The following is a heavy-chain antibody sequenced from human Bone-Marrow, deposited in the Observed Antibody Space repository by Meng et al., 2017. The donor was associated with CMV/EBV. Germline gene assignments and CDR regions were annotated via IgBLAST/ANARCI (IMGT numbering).Heavy chain of an antibody. CDR1: GFTFSSYG. CDR3: VRGGAAADWGGFFDY. CDR2: IWYDGSNK. J-gene: IGHJ4*02. D-gene: IGHD6-13*01. V-gene: IGHV3-33*01. Sequence: GESLKISCAASGFTFSSYGMHWVRQAPGKGLEWVAVIWYDGSNKYYADSVKGRFTISRDNSKNTVYMRMNNLRAGDMAVYYCVRGGAAADWGGFFDYWGQGTLVTVSS.